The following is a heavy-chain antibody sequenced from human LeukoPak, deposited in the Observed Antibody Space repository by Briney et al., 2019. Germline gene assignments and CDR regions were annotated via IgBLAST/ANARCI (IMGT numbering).Heavy chain of an antibody. V-gene: IGHV3-23*01. CDR1: GLTFDNFS. J-gene: IGHJ4*02. D-gene: IGHD5-18*01. Sequence: GASLRLSCVVSGLTFDNFSMGWVRQAPGKGLEWVSTISSRATNTYYADSVKGRFTISRDNSKNTLYLEFNTLRAEDTAVYYCAAGGRYTYGYGDLGQGTLVTVSS. CDR2: ISSRATNT. CDR3: AAGGRYTYGYGD.